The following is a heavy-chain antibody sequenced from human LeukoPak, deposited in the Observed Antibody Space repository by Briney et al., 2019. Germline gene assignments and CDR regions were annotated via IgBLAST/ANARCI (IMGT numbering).Heavy chain of an antibody. CDR2: INHSGST. CDR3: ARGPYSSSSGLGLGY. Sequence: PSETLSLTRAVYGGSFSGYYWSWIRQPPGKGLEWIGEINHSGSTNYNPSLKSRVTISVDTSKNQFSLKLSSVTAADTAVYYCARGPYSSSSGLGLGYWGQGTLATVSS. CDR1: GGSFSGYY. D-gene: IGHD6-6*01. V-gene: IGHV4-34*01. J-gene: IGHJ4*02.